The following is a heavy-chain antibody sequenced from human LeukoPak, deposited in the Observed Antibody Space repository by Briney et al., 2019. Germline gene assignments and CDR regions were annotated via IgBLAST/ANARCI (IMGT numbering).Heavy chain of an antibody. CDR1: GGSISSSSYY. CDR2: IYYSGST. CDR3: ARVMTTVTYFDY. D-gene: IGHD4-17*01. V-gene: IGHV4-39*07. Sequence: SETLSLTCTVSGGSISSSSYYWGWIRQPPGKGLEWIGSIYYSGSTYYNPSLKSRVTILVDTSKNQFSLKLSSVTAADTAVYYCARVMTTVTYFDYWGQGTLVTVSS. J-gene: IGHJ4*02.